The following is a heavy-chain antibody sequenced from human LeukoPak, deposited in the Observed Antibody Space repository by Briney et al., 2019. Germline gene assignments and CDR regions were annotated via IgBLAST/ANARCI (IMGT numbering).Heavy chain of an antibody. CDR2: ISSGSSYT. V-gene: IGHV3-11*03. CDR1: GFTFSDYY. CDR3: ASSGYSYGFDY. D-gene: IGHD5-18*01. J-gene: IGHJ4*02. Sequence: GGSLRLSCAASGFTFSDYYMTWIRQAPGKGLEWVSYISSGSSYTNYADSVKGRFTISRDNAKNSLYLQMNSLRAEDTAMYYCASSGYSYGFDYWGQGTLVTVSS.